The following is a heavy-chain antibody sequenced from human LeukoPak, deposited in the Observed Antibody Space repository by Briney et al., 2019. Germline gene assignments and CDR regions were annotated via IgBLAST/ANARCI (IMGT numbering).Heavy chain of an antibody. CDR3: ARTPPGSSGSDY. CDR1: GGSISSGSYY. J-gene: IGHJ4*02. D-gene: IGHD3-22*01. Sequence: SQTLSLTCTVSGGSISSGSYYWSWIRQPAGKGLEWIGRIYTSGSTNYNPSLKSRVTMSVDTSKNQFSLKLSSVTAADTAVYYCARTPPGSSGSDYWGQGTLVTVSS. V-gene: IGHV4-61*02. CDR2: IYTSGST.